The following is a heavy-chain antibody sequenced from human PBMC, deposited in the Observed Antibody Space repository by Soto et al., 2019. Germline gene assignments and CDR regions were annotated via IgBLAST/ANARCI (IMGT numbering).Heavy chain of an antibody. D-gene: IGHD3-16*02. CDR1: GGSFSGYY. V-gene: IGHV4-34*01. J-gene: IGHJ4*02. CDR2: INHSGGT. CDR3: ARAASISSLRGFSTTLRDTADY. Sequence: PSETLSLTCAVYGGSFSGYYWSWIRQPPGKGLEWTGEINHSGGTNYSPSLKSRVTISVDTSKNQFSLNLNSVTAADTAVYYCARAASISSLRGFSTTLRDTADYCGQGTQVTVYS.